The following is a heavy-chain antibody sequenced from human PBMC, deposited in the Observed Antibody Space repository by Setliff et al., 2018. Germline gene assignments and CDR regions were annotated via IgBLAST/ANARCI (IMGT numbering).Heavy chain of an antibody. CDR3: ARSGDYIWGSYRPYYFDH. J-gene: IGHJ4*02. Sequence: SETLSLTCAVYGGSFSGYYWSWIRQPPGKGLEWIGEINHSGSTNYNPSPKSRVTISVDTSKNQFSLKLSSVTAADTAVYYCARSGDYIWGSYRPYYFDHWGQGTLVTVSS. D-gene: IGHD3-16*02. CDR2: INHSGST. V-gene: IGHV4-34*01. CDR1: GGSFSGYY.